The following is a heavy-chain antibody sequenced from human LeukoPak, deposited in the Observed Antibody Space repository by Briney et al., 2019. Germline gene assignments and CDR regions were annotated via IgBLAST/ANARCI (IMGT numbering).Heavy chain of an antibody. V-gene: IGHV4-38-2*02. CDR3: ARGGMEYDAFDI. J-gene: IGHJ3*02. CDR2: IYHSGST. Sequence: SETLSLTCTVSGYSISSGYYWGWIRQPPGKGLEWIGSIYHSGSTYYNPSLKSRVTISVDTSKNQFSLKLSSVTAADTAVYYCARGGMEYDAFDIWGQGTMVTVSS. CDR1: GYSISSGYY. D-gene: IGHD3-16*01.